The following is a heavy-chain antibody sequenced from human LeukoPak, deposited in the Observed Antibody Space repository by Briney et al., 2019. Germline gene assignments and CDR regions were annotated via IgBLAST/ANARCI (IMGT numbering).Heavy chain of an antibody. Sequence: GESLKIFCKGSGYSFTSYWNGWVRQMPGKGLEWMGIIYPGDSDTRYSPSFQGQVTISADKSISTAYLQWSSLKASDTAMCYCAKQGSPYNWNYVGGDWFDAWDQGTLVTVSS. CDR3: AKQGSPYNWNYVGGDWFDA. V-gene: IGHV5-51*01. CDR2: IYPGDSDT. CDR1: GYSFTSYW. D-gene: IGHD1-7*01. J-gene: IGHJ5*02.